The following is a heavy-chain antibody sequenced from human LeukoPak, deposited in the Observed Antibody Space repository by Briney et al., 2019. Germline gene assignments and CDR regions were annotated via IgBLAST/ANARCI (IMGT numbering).Heavy chain of an antibody. CDR1: GYSFTSYW. Sequence: GESLKISCKGSGYSFTSYWIGWVRLMPGKGLEWMGIIYPGDSDTRYNPSFQDQVTISADKSISTAYLQWSSLKASDTAMYYCARQRFTMRAYAGNWFDPWGQGTLVTVSS. D-gene: IGHD3-10*01. CDR2: IYPGDSDT. V-gene: IGHV5-51*01. CDR3: ARQRFTMRAYAGNWFDP. J-gene: IGHJ5*02.